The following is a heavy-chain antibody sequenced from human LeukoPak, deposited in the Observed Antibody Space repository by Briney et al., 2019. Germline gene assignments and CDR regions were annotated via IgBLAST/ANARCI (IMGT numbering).Heavy chain of an antibody. J-gene: IGHJ4*02. CDR3: ARGVRWLQLSYFDY. V-gene: IGHV4-31*03. CDR1: SGSISSGVYY. CDR2: IYYSGST. D-gene: IGHD5-24*01. Sequence: SETLSLTCPVSSGSISSGVYYWSWIRQHPGKGLEWIGYIYYSGSTYYNPSLKSRVTISVDTSKNQLSLKLSSVTAADTAVYYRARGVRWLQLSYFDYWGQGTLVTVSS.